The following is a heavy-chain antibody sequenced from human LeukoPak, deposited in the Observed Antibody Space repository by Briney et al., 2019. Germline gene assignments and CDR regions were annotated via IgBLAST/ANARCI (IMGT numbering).Heavy chain of an antibody. Sequence: PGGSLRLSCAASGFTFSSYSMNWVRQSPGKGLEGVSYISSSSSTIYYADSVKGRFTISRDNAKNSLYLQMNSLRDEDTAVYYCASPTRYSSSWFDYWGQGTLVTVSS. V-gene: IGHV3-48*02. CDR1: GFTFSSYS. CDR2: ISSSSSTI. D-gene: IGHD6-13*01. CDR3: ASPTRYSSSWFDY. J-gene: IGHJ4*02.